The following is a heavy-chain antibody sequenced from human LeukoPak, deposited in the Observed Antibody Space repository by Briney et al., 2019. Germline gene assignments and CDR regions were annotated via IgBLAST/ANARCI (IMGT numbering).Heavy chain of an antibody. CDR2: IEGDGST. V-gene: IGHV3-74*01. CDR1: GFTFSSYW. J-gene: IGHJ5*02. CDR3: ARAVTYFYGSVTYDWFDP. D-gene: IGHD3-10*01. Sequence: TGGSLRLSCAASGFTFSSYWMHWVRQTPGKGLMWVSRIEGDGSTIYAGSVKDRFTISRDNGKNTVYLQMNSLRVDDTAMYYCARAVTYFYGSVTYDWFDPWGQGTLVAVSS.